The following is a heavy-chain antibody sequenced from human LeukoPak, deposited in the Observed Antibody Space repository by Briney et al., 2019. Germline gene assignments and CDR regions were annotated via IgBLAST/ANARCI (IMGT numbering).Heavy chain of an antibody. D-gene: IGHD3-10*01. CDR1: GFSFSSYA. CDR3: ARGFGNYYGSK. V-gene: IGHV3-23*01. CDR2: MSSSDDGR. Sequence: PGGSLRLSCATSGFSFSSYAMSWVRQAPGEGLEWVSAMSSSDDGRYYAASVRGRFTISRDTSRSTLYLQMNSLRAEDTAVYYCARGFGNYYGSKWGQGTLVTVSS. J-gene: IGHJ4*02.